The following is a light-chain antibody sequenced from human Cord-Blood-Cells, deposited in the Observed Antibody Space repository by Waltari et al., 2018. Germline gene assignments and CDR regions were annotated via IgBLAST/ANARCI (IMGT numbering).Light chain of an antibody. CDR3: QQSYSTLMYT. CDR1: QSISSY. V-gene: IGKV1-39*01. Sequence: DIQMTQSPSSLSASVGDRVTITCRASQSISSYLNWYQQKPGKAPKLLIYAASSLQSGVPSRFSGSGSATDFSLTISSLLPEDFATYYCQQSYSTLMYTFGQGTKLEIK. J-gene: IGKJ2*01. CDR2: AAS.